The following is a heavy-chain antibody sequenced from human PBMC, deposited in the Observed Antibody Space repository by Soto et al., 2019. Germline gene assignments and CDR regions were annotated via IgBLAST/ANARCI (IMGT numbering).Heavy chain of an antibody. Sequence: PGGSLRLSCAASGFAFDNYAMNWVRQTPGRGLEWISFISSTTAIYYADSVKGRFTISRDNARNSLFLHMHSLRDDDTAVYFCARQYLSSRGCFFDPWGQGTLVTVS. CDR2: ISSTTAI. CDR1: GFAFDNYA. V-gene: IGHV3-48*02. J-gene: IGHJ5*02. CDR3: ARQYLSSRGCFFDP. D-gene: IGHD2-15*01.